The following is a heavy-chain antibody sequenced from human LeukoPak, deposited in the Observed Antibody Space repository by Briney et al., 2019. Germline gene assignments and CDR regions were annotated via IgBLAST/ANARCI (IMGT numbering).Heavy chain of an antibody. CDR1: GFFFDDYG. D-gene: IGHD3-3*01. CDR2: ISWQSRTR. CDR3: VKDSDFWSGLDV. Sequence: PGGSLRLSCVASGFFFDDYGMHWVRQVPGKGLEWVSGISWQSRTRKYADSVRGRFTISRDNAKNSLYLQMNSLKLEDTALYYCVKDSDFWSGLDVWGQGTMVTVS. V-gene: IGHV3-9*01. J-gene: IGHJ6*02.